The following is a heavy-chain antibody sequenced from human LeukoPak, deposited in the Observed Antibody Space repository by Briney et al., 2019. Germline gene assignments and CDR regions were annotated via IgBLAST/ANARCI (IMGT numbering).Heavy chain of an antibody. J-gene: IGHJ5*02. D-gene: IGHD5-24*01. CDR2: INAGNGNT. V-gene: IGHV1-3*03. CDR1: GYTFTSYT. Sequence: ASVKVSCKASGYTFTSYTIHWVRQAPGQRLEWMGWINAGNGNTKYSQEFQDRVTITRDTSASTAYMELSSLRSEDTAVYYCARDNSVRDEAWWFNPWGQGTLVTVSS. CDR3: ARDNSVRDEAWWFNP.